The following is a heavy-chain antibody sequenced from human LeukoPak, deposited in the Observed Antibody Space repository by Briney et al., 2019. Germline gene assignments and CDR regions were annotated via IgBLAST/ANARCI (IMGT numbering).Heavy chain of an antibody. Sequence: SETLCLTCTVSGGSTRSSYWSWSRQAPGKGLEWGGFISYSGYASYSPSLKSRVAISVDTPKSQFSLRLSSMTAADTAIYYCARERNDNGGMFFDSWAQGTLVTVSS. V-gene: IGHV4-59*01. CDR1: GGSTRSSY. CDR3: ARERNDNGGMFFDS. CDR2: ISYSGYA. J-gene: IGHJ4*02. D-gene: IGHD4-23*01.